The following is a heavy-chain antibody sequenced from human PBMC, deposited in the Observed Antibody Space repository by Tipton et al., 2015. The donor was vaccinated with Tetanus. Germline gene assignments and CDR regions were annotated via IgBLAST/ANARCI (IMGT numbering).Heavy chain of an antibody. J-gene: IGHJ4*03. CDR1: GGAFSGYL. CDR3: ARAGFEGSSASGYFDH. D-gene: IGHD3-22*01. Sequence: LRLSCAVSGGAFSGYLWSWIRQSPGKGLEWIGEINQSGSTIYNPSLKSRVTIAVDTFKRQFSMTLTSATAADTAVYYCARAGFEGSSASGYFDHWGQGTTVTVSS. CDR2: INQSGST. V-gene: IGHV4-34*01.